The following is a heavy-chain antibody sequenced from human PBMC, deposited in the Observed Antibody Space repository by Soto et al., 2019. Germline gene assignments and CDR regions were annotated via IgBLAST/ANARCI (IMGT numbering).Heavy chain of an antibody. J-gene: IGHJ6*02. V-gene: IGHV1-69*01. CDR3: ARSQGSSTSLEIYYYYYYGMEV. CDR1: GGTFSSYA. CDR2: IIPISGTA. Sequence: QVQLVQSGAEVKKPGSSVKVSCKASGGTFSSYAIGWVRQAPGQGLEWMGGIIPISGTANYAQKFQGRVTITADESTSTAYMELSSLRSEDTAVYYCARSQGSSTSLEIYYYYYYGMEVWGQGTTVTVSS. D-gene: IGHD2-2*01.